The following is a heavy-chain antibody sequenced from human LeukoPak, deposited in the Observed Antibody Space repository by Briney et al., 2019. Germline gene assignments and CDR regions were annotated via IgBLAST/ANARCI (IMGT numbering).Heavy chain of an antibody. D-gene: IGHD6-19*01. V-gene: IGHV3-30*02. CDR2: IRYDGSNK. Sequence: PGGSLRLSCAASGFTFSSYGMHWVRQAPGKGLEWVAFIRYDGSNKYYADSVKGRFTISRDDSKNTLYLQMNSLRAEDTAVYYCAKAANSGWYYFDYWGQGTLVTVSS. J-gene: IGHJ4*02. CDR3: AKAANSGWYYFDY. CDR1: GFTFSSYG.